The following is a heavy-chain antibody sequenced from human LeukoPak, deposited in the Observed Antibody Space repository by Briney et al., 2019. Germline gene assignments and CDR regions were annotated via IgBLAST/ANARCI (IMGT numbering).Heavy chain of an antibody. CDR3: ARDRRGYYDSSGYFDR. CDR2: IYHNGGT. D-gene: IGHD3-22*01. CDR1: GDSVGSDNYY. Sequence: SETLSLTCTVSGDSVGSDNYYWSWIRQLPGKGLEWIGYIYHNGGTKYNPSLRSRVTMSVDTSKNHVSLKLGSVTAADTAVYYCARDRRGYYDSSGYFDRWGQGTLVTVSS. J-gene: IGHJ4*02. V-gene: IGHV4-61*03.